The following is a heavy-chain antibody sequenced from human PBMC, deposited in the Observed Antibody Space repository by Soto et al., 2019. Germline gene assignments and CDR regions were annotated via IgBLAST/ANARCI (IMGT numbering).Heavy chain of an antibody. D-gene: IGHD5-12*01. CDR1: GGSISSGDYY. CDR2: IYYSGST. CDR3: ARGAIKSPYYFDY. V-gene: IGHV4-30-4*01. Sequence: QVQLQESGPGLVKPSQTLSITCTVSGGSISSGDYYWSWIRQPPGKGLEWIGYIYYSGSTYYNPSLKSRVTISVDTSKNQFSLKLSSVTAADTAVYYCARGAIKSPYYFDYWGQGTLVTVSS. J-gene: IGHJ4*02.